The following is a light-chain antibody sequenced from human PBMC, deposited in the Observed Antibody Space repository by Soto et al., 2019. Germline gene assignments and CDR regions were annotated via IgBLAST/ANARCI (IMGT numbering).Light chain of an antibody. CDR1: SSDVGTYEY. Sequence: QSALTQPASASGSPGQSITISCTGTSSDVGTYEYVSWYQHHPGKAPKLMIYDVSNRPSGVSDRFSGSKSGNTASLTISGLQAEDEADYYCSSYASNGDVLFGGGTKLTVL. V-gene: IGLV2-14*03. CDR2: DVS. J-gene: IGLJ2*01. CDR3: SSYASNGDVL.